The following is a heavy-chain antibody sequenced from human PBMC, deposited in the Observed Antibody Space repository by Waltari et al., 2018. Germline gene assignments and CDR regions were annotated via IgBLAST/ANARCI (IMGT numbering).Heavy chain of an antibody. CDR3: ARHAKTAPGTVSAYNGMDV. Sequence: QVQIQQWGAGLLKPLETLSLTCAVRGGSSGGYYWSWISQTPGQGHGLLVEFNQIGNTNYNPSLKSRVTISLDTSRTQFSLSLTSVTAADTALYYCARHAKTAPGTVSAYNGMDVWGQGTTVTVSS. D-gene: IGHD1-7*01. J-gene: IGHJ6*02. CDR1: GGSSGGYY. CDR2: FNQIGNT. V-gene: IGHV4-34*01.